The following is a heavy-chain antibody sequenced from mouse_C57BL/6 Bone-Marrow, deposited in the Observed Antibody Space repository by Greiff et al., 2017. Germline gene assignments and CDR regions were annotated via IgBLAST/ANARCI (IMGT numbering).Heavy chain of an antibody. J-gene: IGHJ3*01. V-gene: IGHV1-63*01. D-gene: IGHD2-2*01. CDR1: GYTFTNYW. CDR2: IYPGGGYT. Sequence: VQLQQSGAELVRPGTSVKMSCKASGYTFTNYWIGWAKQRPGHGLEWIGDIYPGGGYTNYNEKFKGKATLTADKSSSTAYMQLSSLTSEDSAIYYWARCGYGGGFAYWGQGTLVTVSA. CDR3: ARCGYGGGFAY.